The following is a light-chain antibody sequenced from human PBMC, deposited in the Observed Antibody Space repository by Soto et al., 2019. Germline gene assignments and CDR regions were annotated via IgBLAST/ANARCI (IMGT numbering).Light chain of an antibody. CDR3: QQYGSSHPFT. CDR2: GAS. V-gene: IGKV3-20*01. CDR1: QSITSTY. J-gene: IGKJ3*01. Sequence: EIVLTQSPGTLSLSPGSRSNLSCRASQSITSTYLAWYQQKPGQAPRLLIYGASSRATGIPDRFSGSGSGTDFTLTISRLETEDFAVYYCQQYGSSHPFTFGPGTKVDIK.